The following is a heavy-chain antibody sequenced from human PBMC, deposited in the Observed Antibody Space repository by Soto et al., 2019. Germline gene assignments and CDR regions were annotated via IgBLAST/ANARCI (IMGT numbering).Heavy chain of an antibody. CDR1: GYTFTSYG. V-gene: IGHV1-18*01. CDR2: ISAYNGNT. D-gene: IGHD3-16*01. J-gene: IGHJ6*02. CDR3: ARPLGRYYYYYGMDV. Sequence: QVQLVQSGAEVKKPGASVKVSCKASGYTFTSYGISWVRQAPGQGLEWMGWISAYNGNTNYAQKLQGRVTMTTDTSTSKAYMELRSLRSDDTAGYYCARPLGRYYYYYGMDVWGQGTTVTVSS.